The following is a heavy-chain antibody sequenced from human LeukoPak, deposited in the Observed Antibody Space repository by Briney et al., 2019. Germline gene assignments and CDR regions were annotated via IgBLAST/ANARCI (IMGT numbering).Heavy chain of an antibody. D-gene: IGHD1-7*01. J-gene: IGHJ4*02. CDR1: GYTFTGYY. CDR3: ARVVFRLELPYFDY. V-gene: IGHV1-2*02. CDR2: INPNSGGT. Sequence: ASVKVSCKASGYTFTGYYMHWVRQAPGQGLEWMGWINPNSGGTNYAQKFQGRVTMTRDTSISTAYMELKSLRSDDTAVYYCARVVFRLELPYFDYWGQGTLVTVSS.